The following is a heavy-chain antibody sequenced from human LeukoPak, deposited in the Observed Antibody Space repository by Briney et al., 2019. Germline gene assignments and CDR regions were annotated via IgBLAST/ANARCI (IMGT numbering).Heavy chain of an antibody. CDR2: INHSGST. V-gene: IGHV4-34*01. J-gene: IGHJ5*02. CDR3: ARPYYYGSGSYYYR. Sequence: PSETLSLTCAVYGGSSSGYYWSWIRQPPGKGLEWIGEINHSGSTNYNPSLKSRVTISVDTSKNQFSLKLSSVTAADTAVYYCARPYYYGSGSYYYRWGQGTLVTVSS. D-gene: IGHD3-10*01. CDR1: GGSSSGYY.